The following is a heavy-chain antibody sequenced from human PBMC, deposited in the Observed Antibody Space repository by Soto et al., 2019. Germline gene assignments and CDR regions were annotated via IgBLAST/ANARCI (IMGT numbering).Heavy chain of an antibody. V-gene: IGHV1-69*12. CDR2: IIPMSGAT. CDR3: ARGGPENDY. D-gene: IGHD1-26*01. CDR1: GGTFSSYA. J-gene: IGHJ4*02. Sequence: QVQLVQSGAEVKKPGSSVKVSCKASGGTFSSYALSWVRQAPGQGLEWMGGIIPMSGATNYAQKFQGRVTFTAGESTNTAYLELTSLRSEDTAVYYCARGGPENDYWGQGTLVTVSS.